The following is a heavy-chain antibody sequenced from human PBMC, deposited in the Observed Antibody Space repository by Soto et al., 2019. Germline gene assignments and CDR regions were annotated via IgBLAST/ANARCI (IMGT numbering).Heavy chain of an antibody. CDR2: ISGSGSSI. Sequence: EVQLVESGGGLVQPGGSLRLSCAASGFTFSNYAMTWVRQAPGKGLEWVSGISGSGSSIYYADSVKGRFTISRDKTKNTLYMQMNSLRAEDTAVYYCAKGGDSSIWKNWFDPWGQGTLVTVSS. D-gene: IGHD3-22*01. CDR3: AKGGDSSIWKNWFDP. CDR1: GFTFSNYA. J-gene: IGHJ5*02. V-gene: IGHV3-23*04.